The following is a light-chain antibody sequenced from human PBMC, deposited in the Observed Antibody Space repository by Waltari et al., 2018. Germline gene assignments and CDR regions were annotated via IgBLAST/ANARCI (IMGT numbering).Light chain of an antibody. CDR2: AAS. CDR1: QVITSH. CDR3: QHLNSYPPFS. J-gene: IGKJ3*01. V-gene: IGKV1-9*01. Sequence: DIQLTQSPSFLSASVGDRVTVTCRASQVITSHLAWYQQKSGKAPKLLIYAASTLNSGVPSRFSGSGSGTEFTLTINSLQPEDFATYYCQHLNSYPPFSFGPGTKVDIK.